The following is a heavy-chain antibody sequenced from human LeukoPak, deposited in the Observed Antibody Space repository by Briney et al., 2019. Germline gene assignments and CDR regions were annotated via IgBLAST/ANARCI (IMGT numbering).Heavy chain of an antibody. CDR2: IISSSRST. CDR1: GFTFSNHG. Sequence: GGSLRLSCAASGFTFSNHGMNWVRQAPGKGLEWVSGIISSSRSTYYADSVRGRFTISRDNSRNTLYLQMNSLRAEDTAVYYCARDHEGYCSGGSCSLFDYWGQGTLVTVSS. D-gene: IGHD2-15*01. V-gene: IGHV3-23*01. J-gene: IGHJ4*02. CDR3: ARDHEGYCSGGSCSLFDY.